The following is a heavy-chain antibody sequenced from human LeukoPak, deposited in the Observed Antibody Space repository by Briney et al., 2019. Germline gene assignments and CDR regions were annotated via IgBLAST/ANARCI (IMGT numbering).Heavy chain of an antibody. CDR2: IIPIFGTA. J-gene: IGHJ4*02. CDR1: GGTLSSYA. Sequence: SVKVSCKASGGTLSSYAISWVRQAPGQGLEWMGGIIPIFGTANYAQKFQGRVTITTDESTSTAYMELSSLRSEDTAVYYCARIQDMVRGVTDYWGQGTLVTVSS. V-gene: IGHV1-69*05. CDR3: ARIQDMVRGVTDY. D-gene: IGHD3-10*01.